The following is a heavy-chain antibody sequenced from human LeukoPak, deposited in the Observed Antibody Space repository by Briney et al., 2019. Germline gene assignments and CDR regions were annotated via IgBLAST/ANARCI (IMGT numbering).Heavy chain of an antibody. CDR1: GFTFSSYS. J-gene: IGHJ5*02. CDR3: ARGRSIYCSSTSCYHPAFDP. CDR2: ISSSSSYI. V-gene: IGHV3-21*01. Sequence: GWSLRLSCAASGFTFSSYSMNWVRQAPGKGLEWVSSISSSSSYIYYADSVRGRFTISRDNAKNSLCLQMNRLRAEDTAECYCARGRSIYCSSTSCYHPAFDPWGQGTLVTVSS. D-gene: IGHD2-2*01.